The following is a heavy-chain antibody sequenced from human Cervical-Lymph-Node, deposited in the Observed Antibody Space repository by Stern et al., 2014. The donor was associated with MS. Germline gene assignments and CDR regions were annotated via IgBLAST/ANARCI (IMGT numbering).Heavy chain of an antibody. CDR3: AKDSGELRPNPGGTFDI. Sequence: VQLVESGGGVVQPGRSLRLSCAVSGFTVTNYGMHWVRQAPGKGLEWVAAISYDGYEKYYPDSVKGRFTISRDNSKNTLYLQVNSLRPEDTAVYYCAKDSGELRPNPGGTFDIWGQGTMVTVSS. D-gene: IGHD1-26*01. V-gene: IGHV3-30*18. CDR1: GFTVTNYG. J-gene: IGHJ3*02. CDR2: ISYDGYEK.